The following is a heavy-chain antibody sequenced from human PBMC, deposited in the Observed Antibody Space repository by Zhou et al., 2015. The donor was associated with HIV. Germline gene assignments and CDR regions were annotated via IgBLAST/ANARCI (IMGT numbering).Heavy chain of an antibody. Sequence: QAQLVESGGGMVQPGTSLRLSCAASGFTFRSYPMHWVRQAPGKGLEWVAVISYDVSIKYYADSVKGRFTVSRDNSKKTLYLQMNSLRAEDTAVYYCAIAPEYSSAWYAIDSWGQGTLVAVSS. D-gene: IGHD6-19*01. CDR1: GFTFRSYP. CDR2: ISYDVSIK. CDR3: AIAPEYSSAWYAIDS. V-gene: IGHV3-30*14. J-gene: IGHJ4*02.